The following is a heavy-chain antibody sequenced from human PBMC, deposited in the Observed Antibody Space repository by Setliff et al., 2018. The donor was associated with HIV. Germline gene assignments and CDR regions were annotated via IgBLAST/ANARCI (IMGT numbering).Heavy chain of an antibody. J-gene: IGHJ5*02. D-gene: IGHD1-26*01. CDR1: GGSFSGYY. CDR2: INHSGST. Sequence: SETLSLTCAVYGGSFSGYYWSWIRQPPGKGLEWIGEINHSGSTNYNPSLKSRVTISVDTSKNQFSLRLTSLTAADTAIYYCARSTVGAGASFPWGRGILVTVS. CDR3: ARSTVGAGASFP. V-gene: IGHV4-34*01.